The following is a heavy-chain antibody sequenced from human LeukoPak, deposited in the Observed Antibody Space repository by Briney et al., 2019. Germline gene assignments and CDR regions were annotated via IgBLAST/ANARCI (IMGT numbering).Heavy chain of an antibody. CDR3: ARHSSSLNYYFDY. D-gene: IGHD6-13*01. V-gene: IGHV4-39*01. J-gene: IGHJ4*02. CDR1: GGSISSSPYS. CDR2: IFYSGST. Sequence: PSETLSLTCTVSGGSISSSPYSWGWIRQPPGKGLEWIGSIFYSGSTYYNPSLTSRVAISVDTSKNQFSLKLSSVTAADTAVYYCARHSSSLNYYFDYWGQGTLVTVSS.